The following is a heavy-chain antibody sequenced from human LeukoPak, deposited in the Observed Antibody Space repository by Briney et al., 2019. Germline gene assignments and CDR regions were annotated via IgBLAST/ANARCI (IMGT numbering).Heavy chain of an antibody. Sequence: SETLSLTCAVSGGSISSSNWWSWVRQPPGKGLEWIGEIYHSGSTNYNPSLKSRVTISVDTSKNQFSLKLSSVTAADTAVYYCARQIRYSSGWYSTPPYMDVWGKGTTVTISS. D-gene: IGHD6-19*01. J-gene: IGHJ6*03. V-gene: IGHV4-4*02. CDR2: IYHSGST. CDR1: GGSISSSNW. CDR3: ARQIRYSSGWYSTPPYMDV.